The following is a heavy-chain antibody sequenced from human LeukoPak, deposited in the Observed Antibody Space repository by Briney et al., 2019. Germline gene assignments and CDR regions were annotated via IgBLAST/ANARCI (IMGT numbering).Heavy chain of an antibody. D-gene: IGHD2/OR15-2a*01. J-gene: IGHJ5*02. CDR1: GFSFSNSA. CDR2: IVVGSGNT. CDR3: AADVIYKSA. Sequence: SVKVSCKASGFSFSNSAMQWVRRARGQRLEWIGWIVVGSGNTNYAQKFQERVTITRDMSTSTAYMELSSLRSEDTAVYYCAADVIYKSAWGQGTLVTVSS. V-gene: IGHV1-58*02.